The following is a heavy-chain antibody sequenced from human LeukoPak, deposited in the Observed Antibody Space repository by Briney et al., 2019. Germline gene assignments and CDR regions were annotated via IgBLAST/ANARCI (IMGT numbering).Heavy chain of an antibody. CDR3: ARAFSGTYGHFQH. V-gene: IGHV4-30-2*01. Sequence: PSETLSLTCAVSGGSISSGGYSWSWVRQPPGKGLEWIGYIYHSGSTCYNPSLKSRVTISVDRSKNQFSLKLSSVTAADTAVYYCARAFSGTYGHFQHWGQGTLVTVSS. D-gene: IGHD1-26*01. CDR2: IYHSGST. CDR1: GGSISSGGYS. J-gene: IGHJ1*01.